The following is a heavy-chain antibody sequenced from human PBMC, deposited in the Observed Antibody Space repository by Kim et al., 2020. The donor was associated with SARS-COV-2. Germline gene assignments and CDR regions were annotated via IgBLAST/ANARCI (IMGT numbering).Heavy chain of an antibody. D-gene: IGHD3-9*01. CDR3: ARSYDILTGDEY. V-gene: IGHV4-39*01. Sequence: YNAPSLRSRVTISVDTSKNQFSLKLNSVPAADTAVYYCARSYDILTGDEYWGQGILVTVSS. J-gene: IGHJ4*02.